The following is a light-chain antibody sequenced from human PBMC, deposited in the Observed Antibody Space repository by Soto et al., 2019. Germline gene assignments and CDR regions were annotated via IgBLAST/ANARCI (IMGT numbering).Light chain of an antibody. CDR1: SSDVGDYNY. Sequence: QSALTQPASVSASPGQSVTISCTGTSSDVGDYNYVSWHQQHPGKVPKLMIYEVSNRPSGVSNRFSGSKSANTASLTISGLQAEDEADYYCSSYTSSRTRVFGGGTKLTVL. J-gene: IGLJ3*02. CDR3: SSYTSSRTRV. V-gene: IGLV2-14*01. CDR2: EVS.